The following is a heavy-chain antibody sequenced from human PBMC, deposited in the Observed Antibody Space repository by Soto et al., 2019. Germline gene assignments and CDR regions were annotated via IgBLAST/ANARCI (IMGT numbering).Heavy chain of an antibody. V-gene: IGHV4-31*03. CDR1: GGSINSGGYY. J-gene: IGHJ6*02. CDR3: ARFPSRAHYFAMAV. D-gene: IGHD2-2*01. Sequence: QVQLQESGPGQVTPSQTLSLTCTVSGGSINSGGYYWTWIRQHPERGLECIGYIYYSGNTYYNPSRKSGLIISLDTSKNQFSLNLNSVTAADTAVCYCARFPSRAHYFAMAVWGQGSAVTVSS. CDR2: IYYSGNT.